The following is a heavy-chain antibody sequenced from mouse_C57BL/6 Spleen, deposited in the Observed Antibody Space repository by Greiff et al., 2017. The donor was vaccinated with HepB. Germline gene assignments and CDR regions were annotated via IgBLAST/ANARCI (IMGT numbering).Heavy chain of an antibody. CDR3: ARGDYYGSSDGYFDV. CDR2: ISDGGSYT. V-gene: IGHV5-4*01. D-gene: IGHD1-1*01. CDR1: GFTFSSYA. J-gene: IGHJ1*03. Sequence: EVQLVESGGGLVKPGGSLKLSCAASGFTFSSYAMSWVRQTPEKRLEWVATISDGGSYTYYPDNVKGRFTISRDNAKNNLYLQMSHLKSEDTAMYYCARGDYYGSSDGYFDVWGTGTTVTVSS.